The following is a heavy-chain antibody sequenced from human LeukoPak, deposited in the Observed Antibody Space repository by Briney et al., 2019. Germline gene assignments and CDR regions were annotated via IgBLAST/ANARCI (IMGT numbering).Heavy chain of an antibody. CDR1: GFTFSAYG. CDR3: ARIGQQLGPYYFDY. V-gene: IGHV3-33*01. D-gene: IGHD6-13*01. CDR2: IWYDESKK. J-gene: IGHJ4*02. Sequence: GGSLRLSCAASGFTFSAYGMHWVRQAPGKGLEWVAVIWYDESKKYYADSVKGRFTISRDISKNTLYLQMNSLRAEDTAVYYCARIGQQLGPYYFDYWGQGTLVTVSS.